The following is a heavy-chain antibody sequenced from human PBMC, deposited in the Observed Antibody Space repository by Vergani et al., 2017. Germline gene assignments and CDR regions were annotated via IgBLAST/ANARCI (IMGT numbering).Heavy chain of an antibody. J-gene: IGHJ6*02. CDR1: GFTFDDYA. V-gene: IGHV3-9*01. CDR3: TGQLVGLIYYYYYGMDV. D-gene: IGHD6-6*01. Sequence: EVQLVESGGGLVQPGRSLRLSCAASGFTFDDYAMHWVRQGPGKGLEWVSGISWNGGSIVYADSVKGRFTISRDNAKNSLYLQMKSLRAEDTALYYCTGQLVGLIYYYYYGMDVWGQGTTVTVSS. CDR2: ISWNGGSI.